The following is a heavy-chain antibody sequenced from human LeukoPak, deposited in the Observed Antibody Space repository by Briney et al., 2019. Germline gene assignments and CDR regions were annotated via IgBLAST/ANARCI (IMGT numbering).Heavy chain of an antibody. CDR3: AKTTEGYSSGWRYDAFDI. CDR1: GFTFSSYA. Sequence: GGSLRLSCAASGFTFSSYAMSWVRQAPGKGLEWVSAISRSGGSTYYADSVKGRFTISRDNSKNTLYLQMNSLRAEDTAVYYCAKTTEGYSSGWRYDAFDIWGQGTMVTVSS. J-gene: IGHJ3*02. CDR2: ISRSGGST. D-gene: IGHD6-19*01. V-gene: IGHV3-23*01.